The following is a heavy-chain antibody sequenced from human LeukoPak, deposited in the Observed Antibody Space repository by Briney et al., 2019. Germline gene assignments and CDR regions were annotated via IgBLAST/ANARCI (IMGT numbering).Heavy chain of an antibody. V-gene: IGHV3-20*01. CDR2: INWNGGST. J-gene: IGHJ5*02. CDR3: ATVNYGDYLWWFDP. CDR1: GFTFDDYG. Sequence: GGSLRLSCAASGFTFDDYGMSWVRQAPGKGLEWVSGINWNGGSTGYADSVKGRFTISRDNAKNSLYLQMNSLRAEDTALYHCATVNYGDYLWWFDPWGQGTLVTVSS. D-gene: IGHD4-17*01.